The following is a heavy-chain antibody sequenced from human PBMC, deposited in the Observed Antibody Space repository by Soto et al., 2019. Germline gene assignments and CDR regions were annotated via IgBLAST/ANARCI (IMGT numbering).Heavy chain of an antibody. CDR1: GGTFSSYA. CDR3: ARAGVPVVVTFSEFYWYFDL. CDR2: IIPIFGTA. D-gene: IGHD3-22*01. J-gene: IGHJ2*01. Sequence: QVQLVQSGAEVKKPGSSVKVSCKASGGTFSSYAISWVRQAPGQGLEWMGGIIPIFGTANYAQKFQGRVTITADESTSTAYMELSSLRSEDTAVYYCARAGVPVVVTFSEFYWYFDLWGRGTLVTVSS. V-gene: IGHV1-69*01.